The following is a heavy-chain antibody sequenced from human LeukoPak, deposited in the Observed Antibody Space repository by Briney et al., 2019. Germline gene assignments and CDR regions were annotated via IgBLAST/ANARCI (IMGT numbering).Heavy chain of an antibody. V-gene: IGHV1-69*13. CDR3: ARGPPYPLRYFWFDP. D-gene: IGHD3-9*01. Sequence: SVKVSCKASGYTFTGYYMHWVRRAPGQGLEWMGGIIPIFGTANYAQKFQGRVTITADESTSTAYMELSSLRSEDTAVYYCARGPPYPLRYFWFDPWGQGTLVTVSS. J-gene: IGHJ5*02. CDR2: IIPIFGTA. CDR1: GYTFTGYY.